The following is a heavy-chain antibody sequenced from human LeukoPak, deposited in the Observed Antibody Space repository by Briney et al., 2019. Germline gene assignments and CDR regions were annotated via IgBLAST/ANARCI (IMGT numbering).Heavy chain of an antibody. D-gene: IGHD2-2*01. J-gene: IGHJ4*02. Sequence: PGRSLRLSCGASGFTFSSYAMHWVRQAPGKGLEWVAVISYDGSNKYYADSVKGRFTISRDNSKNTLYLQMNSLRAEDTAVYYCARDGNIVVVPALYFDYWGQGTLVTVSS. CDR1: GFTFSSYA. V-gene: IGHV3-30*04. CDR2: ISYDGSNK. CDR3: ARDGNIVVVPALYFDY.